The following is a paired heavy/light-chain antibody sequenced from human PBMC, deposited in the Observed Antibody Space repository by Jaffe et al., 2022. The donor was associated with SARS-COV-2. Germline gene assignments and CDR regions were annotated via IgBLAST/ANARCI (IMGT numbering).Heavy chain of an antibody. Sequence: VQLVESGGGLVKPGGSLRLSCAASGFTFSDYYMSWIRQAPGKGLEWVSYISGSGTTIYYADSVKGRFTISRDNAKNSLYLQMNSLRAEDTAVYYCARDPLTSYGAPRWYFDYWGQGTLVTVSS. CDR3: ARDPLTSYGAPRWYFDY. CDR1: GFTFSDYY. D-gene: IGHD4-17*01. CDR2: ISGSGTTI. J-gene: IGHJ4*02. V-gene: IGHV3-11*01.
Light chain of an antibody. CDR1: SSDVGGYNY. Sequence: QSALTQPASVSGSPGQSITISCTGTSSDVGGYNYVSWYQQHPGKAPKLLIYEVSNRPSGVSNRFSGSKSGNTASLTISGLQAEDEADYYCSSYASSSTLVVFGGGTRLTVL. CDR3: SSYASSSTLVV. J-gene: IGLJ2*01. CDR2: EVS. V-gene: IGLV2-14*01.